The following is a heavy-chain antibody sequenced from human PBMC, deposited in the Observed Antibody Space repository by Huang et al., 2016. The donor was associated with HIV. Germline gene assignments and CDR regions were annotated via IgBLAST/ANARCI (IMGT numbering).Heavy chain of an antibody. V-gene: IGHV3-74*01. J-gene: IGHJ4*02. Sequence: EVQLVESGGGLVQPGGSLRLSCAASGFSISSYWMHWVRQAPGKGLVWVSRINSDGSSTRYADYVKGRFTISRDNAKNTLYLQMNSLRAEDTAVYYCARDPRIQSWLNFFDYWGQGTLVSVSS. D-gene: IGHD3-22*01. CDR2: INSDGSST. CDR1: GFSISSYW. CDR3: ARDPRIQSWLNFFDY.